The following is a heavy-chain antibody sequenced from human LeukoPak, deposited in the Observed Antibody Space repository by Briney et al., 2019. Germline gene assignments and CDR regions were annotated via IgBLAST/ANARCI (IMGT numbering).Heavy chain of an antibody. CDR1: RFTFSYYG. CDR2: IRSDGSNK. V-gene: IGHV3-30*02. CDR3: ARDFEWSFDY. J-gene: IGHJ4*02. Sequence: PGGSLRLSCGASRFTFSYYGMHWVRQAPGKGLEWVAFIRSDGSNKYYADFVKGRFTISRDSSKNTLFLQMNSLRPEDTAVYYCARDFEWSFDYWGQGTLVTVSS. D-gene: IGHD3-3*01.